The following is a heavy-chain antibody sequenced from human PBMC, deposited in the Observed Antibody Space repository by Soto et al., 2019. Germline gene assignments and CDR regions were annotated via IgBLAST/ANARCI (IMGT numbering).Heavy chain of an antibody. V-gene: IGHV1-8*01. J-gene: IGHJ6*02. D-gene: IGHD6-6*01. CDR3: ARVGRKLAGRRASGPSGMDV. CDR2: MNPNTGNT. CDR1: GYSFTSYD. Sequence: QVQLVQSGAEVKKPGASVKVSCKASGYSFTSYDINWVRQATGQGLEWMGWMNPNTGNTGYAQKFQGRVTMTRNMSISTAYMELGSLRSGEPAMYYCARVGRKLAGRRASGPSGMDVWGQGTTVTVSS.